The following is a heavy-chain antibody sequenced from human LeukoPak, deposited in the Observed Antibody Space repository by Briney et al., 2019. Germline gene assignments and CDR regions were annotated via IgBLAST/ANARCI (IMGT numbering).Heavy chain of an antibody. Sequence: GGSLRLSCAASGFTLRTYGMNWVRQAPGKGLEWVSSISSSSSYIYYADSVKGRFTISRDNAKNSLYLQMNSLRAEDTAVYYCARPLVVGKGAAGTPCYWGQGTLVTVSS. CDR1: GFTLRTYG. CDR2: ISSSSSYI. CDR3: ARPLVVGKGAAGTPCY. V-gene: IGHV3-21*01. J-gene: IGHJ4*02. D-gene: IGHD6-13*01.